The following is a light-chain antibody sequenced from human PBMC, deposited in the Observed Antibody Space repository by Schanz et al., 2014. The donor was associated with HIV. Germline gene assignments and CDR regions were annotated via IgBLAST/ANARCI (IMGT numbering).Light chain of an antibody. J-gene: IGLJ3*02. CDR3: SSYAHSNRWV. CDR1: SDDVGGYNY. Sequence: QSALTQPASVSGSPGQSITISCTGTSDDVGGYNYVSWFQQHPGKAPKLIIYDVSSRPSGVSNRFSGSKSGNSASLTISGLQAEDEADYYCSSYAHSNRWVFGGGTKVTVL. CDR2: DVS. V-gene: IGLV2-14*01.